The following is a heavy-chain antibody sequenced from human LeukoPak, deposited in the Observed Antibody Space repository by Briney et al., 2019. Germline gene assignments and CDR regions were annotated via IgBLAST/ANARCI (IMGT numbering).Heavy chain of an antibody. D-gene: IGHD5-12*01. Sequence: GGSLRLSCAASGFTFHSHSMNWVRQAPGKGLEWVSSISMTSSYIYYADSVKGRFTLSRDNAKNSLYLHMNSLRAEDTAVYYCARVAGYSGYEPGYFEDWGQGTLVTVSS. CDR3: ARVAGYSGYEPGYFED. CDR1: GFTFHSHS. CDR2: ISMTSSYI. J-gene: IGHJ4*02. V-gene: IGHV3-21*01.